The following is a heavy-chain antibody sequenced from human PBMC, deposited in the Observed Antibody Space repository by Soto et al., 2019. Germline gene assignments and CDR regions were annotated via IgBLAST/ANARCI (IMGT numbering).Heavy chain of an antibody. CDR3: ARMAY. CDR1: GFPFSRYS. CDR2: ISSGGNDI. V-gene: IGHV3-21*06. J-gene: IGHJ4*02. Sequence: GGSLRVSCEASGFPFSRYSLNWVRQAPGKGLEWVSSISSGGNDISYAESVEGRFFTSRDNVNNVLYLDINNLRPEDTAVYYCARMAYWGQGTLVTVSS.